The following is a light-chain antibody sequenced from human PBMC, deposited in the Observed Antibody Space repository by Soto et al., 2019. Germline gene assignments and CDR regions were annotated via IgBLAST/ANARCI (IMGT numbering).Light chain of an antibody. J-gene: IGKJ1*01. CDR2: KAS. Sequence: DIQMTQSPSTLSASVGDRVTITCRASQSISSWLAWYQQKPGKAPKLLIYKASSLESGVPSRFSGSGSGTAFTLTISSLQPDDLETYYCQQYNSYSTFGQGTKVEIK. CDR1: QSISSW. CDR3: QQYNSYST. V-gene: IGKV1-5*03.